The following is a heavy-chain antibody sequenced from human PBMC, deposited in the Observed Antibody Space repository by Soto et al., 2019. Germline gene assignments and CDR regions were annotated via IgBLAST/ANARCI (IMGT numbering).Heavy chain of an antibody. V-gene: IGHV1-8*01. CDR2: MNPNSGNT. CDR1: GHTFTSYD. CDR3: ARAGYCSSTSCYVVSYMDV. D-gene: IGHD2-2*01. Sequence: ASVKVSCKASGHTFTSYDINWVRQATGQGLEWMGWMNPNSGNTGYAQKFQGRVTMTRNTSISTAYMELSSLRSEDTAVYYCARAGYCSSTSCYVVSYMDVWGKGTTVTVSS. J-gene: IGHJ6*03.